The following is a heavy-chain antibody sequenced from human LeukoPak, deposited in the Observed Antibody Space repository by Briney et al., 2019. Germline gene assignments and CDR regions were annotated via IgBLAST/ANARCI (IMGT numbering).Heavy chain of an antibody. CDR3: ATGTGMSDFDY. J-gene: IGHJ4*02. CDR1: GFAFTNAW. D-gene: IGHD3-10*01. CDR2: IKGKTDGGTR. V-gene: IGHV3-15*01. Sequence: VGTLRLSCAPSGFAFTNAWMSSVPQSPGKGGEWFGRIKGKTDGGTRDFAAPVKGRFSISRDDSKNMVSLQMSRLKIEDTAVYYCATGTGMSDFDYWGRGTLVTVSS.